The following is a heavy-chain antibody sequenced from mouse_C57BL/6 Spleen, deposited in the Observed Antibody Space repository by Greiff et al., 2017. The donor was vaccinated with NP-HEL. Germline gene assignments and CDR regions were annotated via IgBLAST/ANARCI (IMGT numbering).Heavy chain of an antibody. V-gene: IGHV1-81*01. CDR2: IYPRSGNT. J-gene: IGHJ3*01. Sequence: QVQLKESGAELARPGASVKLSCKASGYTFTSYGISWVKQRTGQGLEWIGEIYPRSGNTYYNEKFKGKATLTADKSSSTAYMELRSLTSEDSAVYFCAKSYGSGHGPPWIAYWGQGTLVTVSA. CDR1: GYTFTSYG. CDR3: AKSYGSGHGPPWIAY. D-gene: IGHD1-1*01.